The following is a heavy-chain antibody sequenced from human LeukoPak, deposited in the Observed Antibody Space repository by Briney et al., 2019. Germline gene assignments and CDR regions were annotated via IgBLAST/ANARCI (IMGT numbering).Heavy chain of an antibody. D-gene: IGHD2-8*01. Sequence: GGSLRLSCAASGFTFSSYGMHWVRQAPGKGLEWVAFIRYDGSNKYYADSVKGRFTISRDNSKNTLYLQMNSLRAEDTAVYYCTCDLDRSDGLWGQGTMVTVSS. CDR3: TCDLDRSDGL. J-gene: IGHJ3*01. V-gene: IGHV3-30*02. CDR1: GFTFSSYG. CDR2: IRYDGSNK.